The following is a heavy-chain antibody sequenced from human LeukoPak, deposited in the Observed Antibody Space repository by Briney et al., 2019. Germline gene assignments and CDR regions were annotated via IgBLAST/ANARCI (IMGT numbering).Heavy chain of an antibody. CDR2: IYYSGST. D-gene: IGHD2-15*01. V-gene: IGHV4-59*08. Sequence: PSETLSLTCTVSGGSISSYYWSWIRQPPGKGLEWIGYIYYSGSTNYNPSLKSRVTISVDTSKNQFSLKLSSVTAADTAVYYCARGYCSGGSCYARYWFDPWGQGTLVTVSS. CDR3: ARGYCSGGSCYARYWFDP. CDR1: GGSISSYY. J-gene: IGHJ5*02.